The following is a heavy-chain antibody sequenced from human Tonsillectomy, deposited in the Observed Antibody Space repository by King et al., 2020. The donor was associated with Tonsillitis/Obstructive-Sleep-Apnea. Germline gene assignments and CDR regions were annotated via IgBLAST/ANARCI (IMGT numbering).Heavy chain of an antibody. CDR3: ATGVRRIYDYYYYMDV. D-gene: IGHD2-15*01. V-gene: IGHV3-20*04. J-gene: IGHJ6*03. CDR1: GFTFDDYG. CDR2: INWNGGST. Sequence: VQLVQSGGGVVRPGGSLRLSCAASGFTFDDYGMSWVRQAPGKGLEWVSGINWNGGSTGYADSVKGRFTISRDNDKNSLYLQMNSVRAEDTALYYCATGVRRIYDYYYYMDVWGKGTTVTVSS.